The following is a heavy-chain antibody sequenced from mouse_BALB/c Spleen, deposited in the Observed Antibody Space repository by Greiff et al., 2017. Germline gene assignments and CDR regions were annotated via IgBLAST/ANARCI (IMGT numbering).Heavy chain of an antibody. Sequence: EVKLVESGGGLVQPGGSLKLSCAASGFTFSSYGMSWVRQTPDKRLELVATINSNGGSTYYPDSVKGRFTISRDNAKNTLYLQMSSLKSEDTAMYYCARDYYGSSYWYFDVWGAGTTVTVSS. D-gene: IGHD1-1*01. CDR2: INSNGGST. CDR3: ARDYYGSSYWYFDV. V-gene: IGHV5-6-3*01. CDR1: GFTFSSYG. J-gene: IGHJ1*01.